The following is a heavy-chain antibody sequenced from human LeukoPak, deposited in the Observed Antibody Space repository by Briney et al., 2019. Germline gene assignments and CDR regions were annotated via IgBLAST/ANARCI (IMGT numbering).Heavy chain of an antibody. CDR2: ISSSGSTI. Sequence: LSLTCAVYGESFSGYYWSCIRQAPGKGLEWVSYISSSGSTIYYADSVKGRFTISRDNAKNSLYLQMNSLRAEDTAVYYCARGNAVISVWDYWGQGTLVTVSS. CDR1: GESFSGYY. J-gene: IGHJ4*02. V-gene: IGHV3-11*04. CDR3: ARGNAVISVWDY. D-gene: IGHD3-10*01.